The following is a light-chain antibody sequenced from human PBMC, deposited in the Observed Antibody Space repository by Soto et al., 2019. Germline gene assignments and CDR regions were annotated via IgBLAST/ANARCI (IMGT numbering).Light chain of an antibody. CDR1: QSIGKN. CDR3: QQYGSSSYT. CDR2: GAS. Sequence: EIVLTQSPATLSVSPGDRATLSCRASQSIGKNLAWYQHRPGRAPRLLIYGASNRASGIPARFSGGGSGTDFTLTISSLQPEDFAVYYCQQYGSSSYTFGQGTRLEIK. J-gene: IGKJ2*01. V-gene: IGKV3-15*01.